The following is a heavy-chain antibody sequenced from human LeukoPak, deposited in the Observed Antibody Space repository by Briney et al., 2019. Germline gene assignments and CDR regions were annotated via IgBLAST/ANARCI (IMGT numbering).Heavy chain of an antibody. V-gene: IGHV4-59*01. CDR1: GGSISSYY. CDR3: ARDLEYSSSGRSDP. D-gene: IGHD6-6*01. J-gene: IGHJ5*02. Sequence: SETLSLTCTVSGGSISSYYWSWIRQPPGKGLEWIGYIYYSGSTNYNPSLKSRVTISVDTSKNQFSLKLSSVTAADTAVYYCARDLEYSSSGRSDPWGQGTLVTVSS. CDR2: IYYSGST.